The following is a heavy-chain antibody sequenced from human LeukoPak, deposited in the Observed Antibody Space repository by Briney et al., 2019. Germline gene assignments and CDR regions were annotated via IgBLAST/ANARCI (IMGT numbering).Heavy chain of an antibody. CDR3: ARMLEYSGSTGDSN. J-gene: IGHJ4*02. D-gene: IGHD1-26*01. V-gene: IGHV1-69*05. CDR2: IIPIFGTA. Sequence: SVKVSCKASGGTFRSYAISWVRQAPGQGREWMGRIIPIFGTANYAQNLQGRVTITTDESTSTACMELSSLRSEDTAVYYCARMLEYSGSTGDSNWGQGTLVTVPS. CDR1: GGTFRSYA.